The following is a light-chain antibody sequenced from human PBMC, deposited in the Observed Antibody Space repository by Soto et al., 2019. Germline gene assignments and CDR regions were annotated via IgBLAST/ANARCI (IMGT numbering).Light chain of an antibody. CDR2: VAS. V-gene: IGKV3-15*01. CDR1: QSVSSS. CDR3: QQYSNWPLT. Sequence: ETVMTQSPATLSVSPGERATLSCRACQSVSSSLAWFQQKPGQAPRLLIYVASTRATDVPARFSGSGSGTEFTLTVSSLQSEDFAVYHCQQYSNWPLTFGGGTKV. J-gene: IGKJ4*01.